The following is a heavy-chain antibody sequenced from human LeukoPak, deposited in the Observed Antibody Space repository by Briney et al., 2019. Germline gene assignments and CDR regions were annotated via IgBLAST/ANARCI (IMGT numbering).Heavy chain of an antibody. J-gene: IGHJ6*03. Sequence: SETLSLTCTVSGGSISSSSYYWGWIRQPPGKGLEWIGSIYYSGSTYYNPSLKSRVTISVDTPKNQFSLKLSSVTAADTAVYYCARHGGTTGYYYYYMDVWGKGTTVTVSS. CDR3: ARHGGTTGYYYYYMDV. CDR2: IYYSGST. D-gene: IGHD1-1*01. CDR1: GGSISSSSYY. V-gene: IGHV4-39*01.